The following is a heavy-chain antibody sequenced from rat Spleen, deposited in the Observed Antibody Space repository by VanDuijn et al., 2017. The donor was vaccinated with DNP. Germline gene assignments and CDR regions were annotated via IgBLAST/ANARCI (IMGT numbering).Heavy chain of an antibody. CDR3: ARGGRTYFDY. J-gene: IGHJ2*01. V-gene: IGHV5-31*01. Sequence: EVQLVESGGGLVQPGRSLKLSCAASGFTFNNYWMTWIRQVPGKGLEWVASITSSGGSTYYPDSVRGRFTISRDNAINTLYLQMNSLRSEDTATYYCARGGRTYFDYWGQGVMVTVSS. CDR2: ITSSGGST. CDR1: GFTFNNYW. D-gene: IGHD1-11*01.